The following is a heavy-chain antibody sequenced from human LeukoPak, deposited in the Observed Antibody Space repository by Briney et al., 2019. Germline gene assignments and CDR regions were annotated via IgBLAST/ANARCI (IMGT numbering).Heavy chain of an antibody. CDR3: AHSQLYISSWYARYFDY. D-gene: IGHD6-13*01. Sequence: SGPTLVKPTQTLTLTCTFSGFSLSTSGVGVGWIRQPPGKALEWLALIYWDDDKRYSPSLKSRLTITKDTSKNQVVLTMTNMDPVDTATYYCAHSQLYISSWYARYFDYWGQGTLVTVSS. J-gene: IGHJ4*02. V-gene: IGHV2-5*02. CDR2: IYWDDDK. CDR1: GFSLSTSGVG.